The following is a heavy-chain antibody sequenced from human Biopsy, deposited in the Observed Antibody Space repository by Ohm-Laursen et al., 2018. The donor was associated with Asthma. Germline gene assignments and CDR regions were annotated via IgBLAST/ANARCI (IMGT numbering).Heavy chain of an antibody. CDR3: SRDTLGYYFDI. CDR2: ITFDGSTQ. Sequence: SLRLSCAASGFTFHNYVMHWVRQAPGKGLEWVAVITFDGSTQHYGNSVKGRFTISRDNAKNMLFLQMNSLRSDDTAVYYCSRDTLGYYFDIWGPGTQVTVSS. D-gene: IGHD6-13*01. J-gene: IGHJ4*02. CDR1: GFTFHNYV. V-gene: IGHV3-30-3*01.